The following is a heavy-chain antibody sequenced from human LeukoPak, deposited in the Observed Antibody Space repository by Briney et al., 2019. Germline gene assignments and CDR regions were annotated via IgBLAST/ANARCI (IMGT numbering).Heavy chain of an antibody. CDR2: ISDSGGST. D-gene: IGHD6-13*01. CDR3: ARGLITGAAGTYYYYGMDV. CDR1: GFIFSRYG. V-gene: IGHV3-64*01. Sequence: PGGSLRLSCVASGFIFSRYGMHWVRQAPGKGLEYVSAISDSGGSTYYANSVKGRFTISRDNSKNTLYLLMGSLRGEDMAVYYCARGLITGAAGTYYYYGMDVWGQGTTVTVSS. J-gene: IGHJ6*02.